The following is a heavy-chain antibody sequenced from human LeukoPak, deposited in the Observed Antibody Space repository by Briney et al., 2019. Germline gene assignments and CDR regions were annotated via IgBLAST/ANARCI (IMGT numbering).Heavy chain of an antibody. J-gene: IGHJ4*02. V-gene: IGHV4-59*08. CDR2: IYYSGST. D-gene: IGHD5-18*01. Sequence: PSETLSLTCTVSGGSISNDYWSWIRHPPGKRLEGSGDIYYSGSTNYNPSLKSRVTISVDTSKTQFSLKLSSVHAADTAVYYCARHPARSSYGSNFDYWGQGTLVTVYS. CDR1: GGSISNDY. CDR3: ARHPARSSYGSNFDY.